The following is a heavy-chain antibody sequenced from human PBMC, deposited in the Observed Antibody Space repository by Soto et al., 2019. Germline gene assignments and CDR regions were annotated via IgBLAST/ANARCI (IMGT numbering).Heavy chain of an antibody. CDR1: GFAFSSYW. Sequence: EVQLVESGGGLVQPGGSLRLSCAASGFAFSSYWMRWVRQAPGKGLEWVANIKQDGSEKYYVDSVKGRFTISRDNAKNSLYLQMNSLRAEDTAVYYCARAPTLVVFDYWGQGTLVTVSS. J-gene: IGHJ4*02. D-gene: IGHD6-13*01. CDR3: ARAPTLVVFDY. V-gene: IGHV3-7*03. CDR2: IKQDGSEK.